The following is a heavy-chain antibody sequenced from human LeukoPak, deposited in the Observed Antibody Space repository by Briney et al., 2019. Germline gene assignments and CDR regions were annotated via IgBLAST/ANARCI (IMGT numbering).Heavy chain of an antibody. CDR3: ALERDYYDSSGYPIDY. V-gene: IGHV3-21*01. CDR1: GFTFSSSS. Sequence: GGSLRLSCAASGFTFSSSSMNWVRQAPGKGLEWVPSISSSSSYIYYADSVKGRFTISRDNAKNSLYLQMNSLRAEDTAVYYCALERDYYDSSGYPIDYWGQGTLVTVSS. D-gene: IGHD3-22*01. J-gene: IGHJ4*02. CDR2: ISSSSSYI.